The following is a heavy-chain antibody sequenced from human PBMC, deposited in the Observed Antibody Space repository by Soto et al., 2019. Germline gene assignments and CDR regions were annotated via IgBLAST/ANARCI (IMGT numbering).Heavy chain of an antibody. CDR2: INAGDGST. V-gene: IGHV1-3*01. CDR1: GYTFTSHV. CDR3: AREGAAGACGGGRCYGWFDP. Sequence: ASVKVSCKASGYTFTSHVMHWVRQAPGQGLEWMGWINAGDGSTKYSQKFQGSVTITRDTSASTAYLELSTVTYDDTAVYYCAREGAAGACGGGRCYGWFDPWGQGTLVTVSS. D-gene: IGHD2-15*01. J-gene: IGHJ5*02.